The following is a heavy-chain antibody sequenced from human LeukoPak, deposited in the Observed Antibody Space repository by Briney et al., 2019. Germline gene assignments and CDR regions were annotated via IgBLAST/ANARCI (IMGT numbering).Heavy chain of an antibody. CDR2: IYHTGST. CDR1: GGSFSNYY. D-gene: IGHD2-15*01. J-gene: IGHJ6*03. V-gene: IGHV4-34*01. CDR3: ARTMEGYCSGGSCYQYSYYMDV. Sequence: SETLSLTCAVYGGSFSNYYWSWIRQPPGRGLEWIGDIYHTGSTTYNPSLKSRVTISVDTSKKQFSLRLSSVTAADTAVYYCARTMEGYCSGGSCYQYSYYMDVWGKGTTVTVSS.